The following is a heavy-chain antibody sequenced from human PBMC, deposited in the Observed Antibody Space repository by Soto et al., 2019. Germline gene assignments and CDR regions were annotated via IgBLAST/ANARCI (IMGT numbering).Heavy chain of an antibody. CDR3: GGRPSSTYYDILAGNYLYAFDI. V-gene: IGHV2-5*02. CDR1: GFSLSTSGVG. Sequence: SGLTLVNPTQTLTLTCTFSGFSLSTSGVGVAWIRQPPGQALEWLALIYWDDDKCYSPSLNSRLTIHKDTSKNQVVLTMTNMHPVDTATYYCGGRPSSTYYDILAGNYLYAFDIWGQGTMVTVSS. D-gene: IGHD3-9*01. J-gene: IGHJ3*02. CDR2: IYWDDDK.